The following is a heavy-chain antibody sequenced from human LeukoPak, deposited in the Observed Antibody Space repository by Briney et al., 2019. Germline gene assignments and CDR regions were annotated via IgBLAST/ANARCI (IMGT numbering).Heavy chain of an antibody. Sequence: ASVKVSCKASGYTFTSYGISWVRQAPGQGLEWMGWISAYNGNTNYAQKLQGRVTMTTDTYTSTAYMELRSLRSDDTAVYYCAREFYDSSGAFWFDPWGQGTLVTVSS. D-gene: IGHD3-22*01. CDR2: ISAYNGNT. CDR1: GYTFTSYG. V-gene: IGHV1-18*01. J-gene: IGHJ5*02. CDR3: AREFYDSSGAFWFDP.